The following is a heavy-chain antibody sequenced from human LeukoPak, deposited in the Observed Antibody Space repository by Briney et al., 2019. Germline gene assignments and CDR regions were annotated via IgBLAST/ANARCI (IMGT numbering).Heavy chain of an antibody. CDR2: MNKDGSEK. J-gene: IGHJ4*02. D-gene: IGHD1-26*01. V-gene: IGHV3-7*01. CDR3: ARDPVEWEQLLDY. CDR1: GFIFSNYW. Sequence: PGGSLRLSCAASGFIFSNYWMGWVRQAPGERPEWVANMNKDGSEKYYADSVKGRFTISRDNARNSVYLQMNSLRVEDTAVYYCARDPVEWEQLLDYWGQGTLVTVSS.